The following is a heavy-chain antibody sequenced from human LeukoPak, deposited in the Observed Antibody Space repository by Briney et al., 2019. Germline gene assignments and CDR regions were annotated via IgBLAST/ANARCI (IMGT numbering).Heavy chain of an antibody. J-gene: IGHJ3*02. CDR2: IKQDGSGK. CDR3: ARDPYSGSYGAFDI. Sequence: QSGGSLRLPCAASEFTFSEYWMSWVRQAPGKGLEWVANIKQDGSGKEYGDSVRGRFIISRDNAKNSLYLQMNSLRAEDTAIYFCARDPYSGSYGAFDIWGQGTMVTVSS. CDR1: EFTFSEYW. V-gene: IGHV3-7*01. D-gene: IGHD1-26*01.